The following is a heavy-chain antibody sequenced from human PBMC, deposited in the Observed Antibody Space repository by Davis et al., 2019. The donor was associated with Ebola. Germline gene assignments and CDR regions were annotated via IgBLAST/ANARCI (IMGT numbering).Heavy chain of an antibody. D-gene: IGHD6-6*01. CDR1: GYTFTNYG. V-gene: IGHV1-18*04. J-gene: IGHJ6*02. Sequence: ASVKVSCKASGYTFTNYGINWVRQAPGQGLEWMGWISAYNGNTNYAQKFQGRVTITADESTSTAYMELSSLRSEDTAVYYCAGEVEGSSSPGGGYYYGMDVWGQGTTVTVSS. CDR3: AGEVEGSSSPGGGYYYGMDV. CDR2: ISAYNGNT.